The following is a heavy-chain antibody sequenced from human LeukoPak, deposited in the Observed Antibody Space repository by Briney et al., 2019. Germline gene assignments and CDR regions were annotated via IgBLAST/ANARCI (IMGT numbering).Heavy chain of an antibody. CDR3: ARVRYSRYFDY. CDR1: GFTFSSYE. V-gene: IGHV3-48*03. CDR2: ISSSGCTI. J-gene: IGHJ4*02. D-gene: IGHD4-11*01. Sequence: GGSLRLSCAASGFTFSSYEMNWVRQAPGKGLEWVSYISSSGCTIYYADSVEGRFTISRDNAKNSLYLQMNSLRAEDTAVYYCARVRYSRYFDYWGQGTLVTVSS.